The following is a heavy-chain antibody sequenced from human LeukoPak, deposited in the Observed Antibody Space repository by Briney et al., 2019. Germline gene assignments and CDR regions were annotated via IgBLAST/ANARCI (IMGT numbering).Heavy chain of an antibody. CDR1: GYTFTGYY. CDR2: INPTSGDT. Sequence: ASVKVSCKASGYTFTGYYLHWVRQAPGQGPEWMGWINPTSGDTNYAQNFQGRVTMTRDASISTAYMELSSLRSDDTAVHYCARAGLVGAVSLAIDYWGQGTLVTVSS. V-gene: IGHV1-2*02. J-gene: IGHJ4*02. D-gene: IGHD1-26*01. CDR3: ARAGLVGAVSLAIDY.